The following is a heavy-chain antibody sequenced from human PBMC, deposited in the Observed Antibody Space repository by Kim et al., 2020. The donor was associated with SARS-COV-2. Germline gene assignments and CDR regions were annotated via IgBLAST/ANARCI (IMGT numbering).Heavy chain of an antibody. Sequence: SETLSLTCTVSGGSISSSSYYWGWIRQPPGKGLEWIGSIYYSGSTYYNPSLKSRVTISVDTSKNQFSLKLSSVTAADTAVYYCLVEPPYAFDIWGQGTMVTVSS. CDR3: LVEPPYAFDI. D-gene: IGHD2-2*01. CDR2: IYYSGST. J-gene: IGHJ3*02. CDR1: GGSISSSSYY. V-gene: IGHV4-39*01.